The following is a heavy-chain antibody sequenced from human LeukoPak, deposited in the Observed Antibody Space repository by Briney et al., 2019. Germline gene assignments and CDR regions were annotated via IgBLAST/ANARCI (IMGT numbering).Heavy chain of an antibody. V-gene: IGHV1-69*04. J-gene: IGHJ4*02. Sequence: SVEVSCKASGGTFSSYAISWVRQAPGQGLEWMGRIIPILGIANYAQKFQGRVTITADKSTSTAYMELSSLRSEDTAVYYCARGAPIIAAAGRGYFDYWGQGTLVTVSS. D-gene: IGHD6-13*01. CDR1: GGTFSSYA. CDR3: ARGAPIIAAAGRGYFDY. CDR2: IIPILGIA.